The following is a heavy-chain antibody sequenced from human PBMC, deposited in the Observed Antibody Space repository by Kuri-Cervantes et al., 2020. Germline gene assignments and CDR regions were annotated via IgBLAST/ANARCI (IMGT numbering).Heavy chain of an antibody. D-gene: IGHD4-17*01. Sequence: SETLSLTCAVYGGSFSGYYWSWIRQPPGKGLEWIGYIYYSGSTNYNPYLKSRVTISVDTYKNQLSLKLSSVTAADTAVYYCARGQTTGRAFDIWGQGTMVTVSS. CDR2: IYYSGST. J-gene: IGHJ3*02. CDR1: GGSFSGYY. CDR3: ARGQTTGRAFDI. V-gene: IGHV4-59*12.